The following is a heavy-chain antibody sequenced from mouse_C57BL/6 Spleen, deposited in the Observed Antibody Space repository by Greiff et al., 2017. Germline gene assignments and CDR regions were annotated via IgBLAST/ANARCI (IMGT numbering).Heavy chain of an antibody. CDR3: ARSGTVYYYAMDY. J-gene: IGHJ4*01. V-gene: IGHV1-82*01. CDR1: GYAFSSSW. Sequence: QVQLQQSGPELVKPGASVKISCKASGYAFSSSWMNWVKQRPGKGLEWIGRIYPGDGDTNYNGKFKGKATLTADKSSSTAYMQLSSLTSEDSAVYFCARSGTVYYYAMDYWGQGTSVAVSS. D-gene: IGHD1-1*01. CDR2: IYPGDGDT.